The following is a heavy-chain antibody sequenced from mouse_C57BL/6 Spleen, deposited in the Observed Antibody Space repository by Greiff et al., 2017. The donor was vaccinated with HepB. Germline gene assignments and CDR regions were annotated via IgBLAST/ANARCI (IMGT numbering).Heavy chain of an antibody. Sequence: VQLQQSGAELVRPGSSVKLSCKASGYTFTSYWMHWVKQRPIQGLEWIGNIDPSDSETHYNQKFKDKATLTVDKSSSTAYMQLSSLTSEDSAVYYCRIYYDYDGYYCDYWGQGTTLTVSS. CDR1: GYTFTSYW. CDR2: IDPSDSET. V-gene: IGHV1-52*01. CDR3: RIYYDYDGYYCDY. D-gene: IGHD2-4*01. J-gene: IGHJ2*01.